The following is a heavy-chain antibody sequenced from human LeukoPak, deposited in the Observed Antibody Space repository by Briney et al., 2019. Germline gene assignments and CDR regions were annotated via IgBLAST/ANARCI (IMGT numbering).Heavy chain of an antibody. D-gene: IGHD2-15*01. V-gene: IGHV3-21*01. CDR1: GFTFNTYP. J-gene: IGHJ6*02. CDR2: ISSSSSYI. Sequence: PGGSLRLSCAASGFTFNTYPMNWVRQAPGKGLEWVSSISSSSSYIYYADSVKGRFTISRDNAKNSLYLQMNSLRAEDTAVYYCARISPADIVVVVAATGFYYYYGMDVWGQGTTVTVSS. CDR3: ARISPADIVVVVAATGFYYYYGMDV.